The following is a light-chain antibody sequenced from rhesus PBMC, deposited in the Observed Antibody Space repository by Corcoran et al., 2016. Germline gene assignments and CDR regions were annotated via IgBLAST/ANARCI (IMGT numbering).Light chain of an antibody. J-gene: IGKJ2*01. V-gene: IGKV2-104*02. CDR2: EVS. CDR1: QSILASEDGNTY. Sequence: DIVMTQTPLSLPVTPGEPASISCRSSQSILASEDGNTYLDWYLQKPGQSQQLWIYEVSNRASGVPDRFSGRGSETYFILKSSRVEAEDVGVYYCMQALEFPYSFGQGTKVEIK. CDR3: MQALEFPYS.